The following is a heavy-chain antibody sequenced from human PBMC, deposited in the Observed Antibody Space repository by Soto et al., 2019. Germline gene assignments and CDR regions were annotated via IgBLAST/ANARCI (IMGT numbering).Heavy chain of an antibody. CDR3: ARRSRASDYYYYGMDV. V-gene: IGHV1-69*13. CDR2: IIPIFGTA. Sequence: SVKVSCKASGGTFSSYAISWVRQAPGQGLEWMGGIIPIFGTANYAQKFQGRVTITADESRSTAYMELSSLRSEDTAVYYCARRSRASDYYYYGMDVWGQGTTVTVSS. J-gene: IGHJ6*02. CDR1: GGTFSSYA.